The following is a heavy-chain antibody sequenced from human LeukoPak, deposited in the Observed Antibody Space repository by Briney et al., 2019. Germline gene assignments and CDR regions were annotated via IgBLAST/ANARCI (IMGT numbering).Heavy chain of an antibody. CDR3: ATAKPRSGSLLFDP. Sequence: ASVRVSCKVSGYTLTELSMHCVRQAPGKGLEWMGGFYPEDGETIYAQKFQGRVTMTEDTSTDTAYMELSSLRSEDTAVYYCATAKPRSGSLLFDPGGQGTLVTVSS. D-gene: IGHD3-10*01. CDR2: FYPEDGET. V-gene: IGHV1-24*01. J-gene: IGHJ5*02. CDR1: GYTLTELS.